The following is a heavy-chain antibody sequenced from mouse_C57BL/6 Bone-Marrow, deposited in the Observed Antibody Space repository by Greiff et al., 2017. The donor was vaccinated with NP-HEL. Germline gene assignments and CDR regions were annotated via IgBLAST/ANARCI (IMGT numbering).Heavy chain of an antibody. Sequence: EVKLVESGGGLVKPGGSLKLSCAASGFTFSSYAMSWVRQTPEKRLEWVATISDGGSYTYYPDNVKGRFTISRDNAKNNLYLQMSHLKSEDTAMYDCARDDGYDEDWYFDVWGTGTTVTVSS. V-gene: IGHV5-4*01. CDR3: ARDDGYDEDWYFDV. J-gene: IGHJ1*03. CDR2: ISDGGSYT. D-gene: IGHD2-2*01. CDR1: GFTFSSYA.